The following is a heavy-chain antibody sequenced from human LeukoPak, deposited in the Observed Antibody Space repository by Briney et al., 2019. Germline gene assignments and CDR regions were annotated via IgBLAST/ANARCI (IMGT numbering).Heavy chain of an antibody. CDR2: INHSGST. CDR3: ARIPRGDYYDSSGYYYLDY. Sequence: PSETLSLTCAVYGGSFSGYYWSWIRQPPGKRLEWIGEINHSGSTNYNPSLKSRVTISVDTSKNQFSLKLSSVTAADTAVYYCARIPRGDYYDSSGYYYLDYWGQGTLVTVSS. V-gene: IGHV4-34*01. J-gene: IGHJ4*02. D-gene: IGHD3-22*01. CDR1: GGSFSGYY.